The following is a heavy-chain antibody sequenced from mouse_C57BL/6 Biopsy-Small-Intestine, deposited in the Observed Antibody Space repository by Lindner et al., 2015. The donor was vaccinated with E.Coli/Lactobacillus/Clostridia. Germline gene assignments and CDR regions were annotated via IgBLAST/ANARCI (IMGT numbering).Heavy chain of an antibody. CDR1: GFTFSDYG. CDR3: ARRSPYYGSSYRYWYFDV. CDR2: ISSGSSTI. V-gene: IGHV5-17*01. J-gene: IGHJ1*03. Sequence: QLQESGGGLVKPGGSLKLSCAASGFTFSDYGMHWVRQAPERGLEWVAYISSGSSTIYYADTVKGRFTISRDNAKNTLFLQMTSLRSEDTAMYYCARRSPYYGSSYRYWYFDVWGTGTTVTVSS. D-gene: IGHD1-1*01.